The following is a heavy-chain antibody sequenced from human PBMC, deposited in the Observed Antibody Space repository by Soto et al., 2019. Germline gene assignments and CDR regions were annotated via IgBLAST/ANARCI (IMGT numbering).Heavy chain of an antibody. D-gene: IGHD3-22*01. CDR2: IYHGGST. CDR3: GRVAPSAQSSYDSSIYTFETWFDT. V-gene: IGHV4-38-2*01. J-gene: IGHJ5*02. Sequence: SETLSLTCAVSGYSISSGYYWGWLRQPPGKGLEWIGSIYHGGSTYYNPSLNSRVTLSIDMTNNHVSLILNSVTAADTAVYYCGRVAPSAQSSYDSSIYTFETWFDTWAQVTLLTVSS. CDR1: GYSISSGYY.